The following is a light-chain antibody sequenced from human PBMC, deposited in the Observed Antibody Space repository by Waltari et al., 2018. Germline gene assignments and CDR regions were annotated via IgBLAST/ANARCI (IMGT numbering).Light chain of an antibody. Sequence: DIQMTQSPSSVSASVGYRVTITCRASQDLNSWLAWYQQKPGQAPKLLIYTASTLHIGVPPRFSGSGSGTHFTLTISSLQPEDFATYYCQQANSFPLTFAGGTKVDI. J-gene: IGKJ4*01. CDR2: TAS. CDR3: QQANSFPLT. CDR1: QDLNSW. V-gene: IGKV1D-12*01.